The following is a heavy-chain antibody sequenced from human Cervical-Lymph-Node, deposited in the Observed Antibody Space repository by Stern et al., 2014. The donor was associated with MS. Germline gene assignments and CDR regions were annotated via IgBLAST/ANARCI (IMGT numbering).Heavy chain of an antibody. CDR1: GGSFSGYF. J-gene: IGHJ4*02. Sequence: QEQLQQWGAGLLKPSETLSLTCAVYGGSFSGYFWTWIRQSPGKVLEWIGKINHSGSSTYSPSFKGRLTMSVDKSKNQFSLKLSSVTAADTATYYCARALESLGTTGEIDWWGQGTLVTVFS. CDR2: INHSGSS. D-gene: IGHD3-10*01. CDR3: ARALESLGTTGEIDW. V-gene: IGHV4-34*01.